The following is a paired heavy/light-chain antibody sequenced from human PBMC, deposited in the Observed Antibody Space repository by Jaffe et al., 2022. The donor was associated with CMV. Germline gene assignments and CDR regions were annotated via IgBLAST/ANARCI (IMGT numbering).Light chain of an antibody. CDR1: QSISSSY. CDR2: GAS. J-gene: IGKJ1*01. Sequence: EIVLTQSPGTLSLSPGERATLSCRASQSISSSYLAWLQQRPGQAPRLLIYGASSRATGIPDRFSGSGSGTDFTLTISRLEPEDSAVFYCQQYGSSPRTFGQGTKVEI. CDR3: QQYGSSPRT. V-gene: IGKV3-20*01.
Heavy chain of an antibody. D-gene: IGHD3-22*01. J-gene: IGHJ4*02. Sequence: EVQLVESGGGLVKPGGSLRLSCAASGFTFSRYSMSWVRQAPGKGLEWVSSISLSGSYIYYTDSVKGRFTISRDNAKNSLYLQMNSLRVEDTAVYYCARDLTYFSDSTGFSNFWGQGTLVTVFS. CDR1: GFTFSRYS. CDR3: ARDLTYFSDSTGFSNF. V-gene: IGHV3-21*01. CDR2: ISLSGSYI.